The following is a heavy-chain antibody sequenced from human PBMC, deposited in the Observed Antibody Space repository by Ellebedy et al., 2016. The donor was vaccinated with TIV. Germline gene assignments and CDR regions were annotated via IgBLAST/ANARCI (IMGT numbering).Heavy chain of an antibody. CDR3: ARGTMLVVETSFDP. CDR2: IYYSGNT. J-gene: IGHJ5*02. V-gene: IGHV4-39*01. CDR1: GGSISRSIYY. Sequence: SETLSLTCTVSGGSISRSIYYWGWIRQPPGKGLEWIGSIYYSGNTYYNPSLESRVTISVDTSKNQFSLMLSSVTAADTAVYFCARGTMLVVETSFDPWGQGTLVTVSS. D-gene: IGHD3-22*01.